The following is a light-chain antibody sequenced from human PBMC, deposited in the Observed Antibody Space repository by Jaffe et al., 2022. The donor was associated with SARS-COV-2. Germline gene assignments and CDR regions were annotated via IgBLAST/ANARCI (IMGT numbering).Light chain of an antibody. CDR3: QQYNDWLQRT. CDR2: DAS. V-gene: IGKV3-15*01. J-gene: IGKJ1*01. CDR1: QSVSSK. Sequence: EIVMTQSPATLSVSPGERATLSCRASQSVSSKLAWYQQKPGQAPRLLIYDASTRATGMPARFSGSGSGTEFTLTISSLQSEDFAVYYCQQYNDWLQRTFGQGTKVEIK.